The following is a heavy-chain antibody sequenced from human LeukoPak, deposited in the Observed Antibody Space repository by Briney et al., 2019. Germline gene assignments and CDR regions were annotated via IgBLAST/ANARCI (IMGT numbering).Heavy chain of an antibody. CDR3: AREIRRFLEWLPKYYYYYMDV. Sequence: SETLSLTCTVSGGSISSYYWSWIRQPAGKGLEWIGRIYTSGSTNYNPSLKSRVTMSVDTSKNQFSLKLSSVTAADTAVYYCAREIRRFLEWLPKYYYYYMDVWGKGTTVTVSS. CDR2: IYTSGST. D-gene: IGHD3-3*01. CDR1: GGSISSYY. J-gene: IGHJ6*03. V-gene: IGHV4-4*07.